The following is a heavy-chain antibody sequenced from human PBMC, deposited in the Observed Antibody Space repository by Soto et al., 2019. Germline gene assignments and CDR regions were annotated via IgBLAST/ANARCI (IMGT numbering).Heavy chain of an antibody. CDR3: ARGNYYGSGLFDY. CDR2: IYYSGST. CDR1: GGSISSYY. Sequence: PSETLSLTCTVSGGSISSYYWSWIRQPPGKGLEWIGYIYYSGSTNYNPSLKSRVTISVDTSKNQFSLKLSSVTAADTAVYYCARGNYYGSGLFDYWGQGTLVTVSS. J-gene: IGHJ4*02. D-gene: IGHD3-10*01. V-gene: IGHV4-59*01.